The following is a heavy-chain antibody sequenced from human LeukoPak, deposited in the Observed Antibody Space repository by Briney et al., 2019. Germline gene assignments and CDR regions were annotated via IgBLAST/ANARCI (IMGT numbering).Heavy chain of an antibody. CDR2: ISGSGGST. Sequence: GGSLRLSCAASGFTLSNAWMNWVRQAPGKGLEWVSAISGSGGSTYYADSVKGRFTISRDDSKNTLSLQMNSLRVEDTAVYYCARDLAWGAFDYWGQGTLVTVSS. CDR3: ARDLAWGAFDY. D-gene: IGHD7-27*01. CDR1: GFTLSNAW. J-gene: IGHJ4*02. V-gene: IGHV3-23*01.